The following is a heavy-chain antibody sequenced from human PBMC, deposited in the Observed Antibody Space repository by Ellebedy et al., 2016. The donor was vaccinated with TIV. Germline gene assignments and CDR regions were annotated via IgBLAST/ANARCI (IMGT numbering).Heavy chain of an antibody. V-gene: IGHV3-30-3*01. D-gene: IGHD3-9*01. Sequence: GESLKIPCAASGFTFSQYAMHWVRQAPGKGLDWVALISYDGGISKYYSDSVKGRFTISRDNSKSTLYLQMNSLRAEDTAVYYCARELTGYYVGYWGQGTLVTVSS. CDR2: ISYDGGISK. J-gene: IGHJ4*02. CDR1: GFTFSQYA. CDR3: ARELTGYYVGY.